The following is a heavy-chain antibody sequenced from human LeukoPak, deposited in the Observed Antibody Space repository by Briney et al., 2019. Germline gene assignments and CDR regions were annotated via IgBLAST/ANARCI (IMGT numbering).Heavy chain of an antibody. CDR2: IYPGDSDT. J-gene: IGHJ4*02. CDR3: ARGYDSSGYYFDGYYFDY. Sequence: GESLKISCKGSGYSFTSYWIGWVRQMPGKGLEWMGIIYPGDSDTRCSPSFQGQVTISADKSISTAYLQWSSLKASDTVMYYCARGYDSSGYYFDGYYFDYWGQGTLVTVSS. D-gene: IGHD3-22*01. CDR1: GYSFTSYW. V-gene: IGHV5-51*01.